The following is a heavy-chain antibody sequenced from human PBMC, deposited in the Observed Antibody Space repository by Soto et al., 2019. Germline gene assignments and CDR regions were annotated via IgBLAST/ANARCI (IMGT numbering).Heavy chain of an antibody. D-gene: IGHD5-12*01. V-gene: IGHV3-30*18. CDR2: ISNDGSKK. CDR1: GFRFSDHG. CDR3: AKTRRGYDMFFYGLDV. J-gene: IGHJ6*02. Sequence: QVHLVESGGGVVQPGRSLRLACVVSGFRFSDHGMHWVRQAPGKGLEWVAVISNDGSKKYYGDSVQGRFTISRDDSKSTVYVQMDSLRPEDTDVYYCAKTRRGYDMFFYGLDVWGQGTTVTVSS.